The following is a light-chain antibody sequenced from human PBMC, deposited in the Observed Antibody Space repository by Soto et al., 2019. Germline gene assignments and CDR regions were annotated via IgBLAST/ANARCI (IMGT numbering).Light chain of an antibody. J-gene: IGKJ1*01. CDR2: GAS. V-gene: IGKV3-15*01. Sequence: EIVMTQSPATLSVAPGERVTLSCRASQGVSRKLAWYQHKSGQAPRLLISGASTGATGIPARFSGSGSGTEFTLTISRLEPEDFAVYYCQQYGSSGTFGQGTKV. CDR1: QGVSRK. CDR3: QQYGSSGT.